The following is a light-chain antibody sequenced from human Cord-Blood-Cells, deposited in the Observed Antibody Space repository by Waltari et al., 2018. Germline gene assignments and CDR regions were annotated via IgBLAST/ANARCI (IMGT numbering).Light chain of an antibody. J-gene: IGLJ3*02. CDR1: SSDVGSYNL. Sequence: QSALTQPASVSGSPGQSITISCTGTSSDVGSYNLVSCYQQHPGKAPKLMIYEGSKRPSGVSMRFSGSKSGNTASLTFSGLQAEDEADYYCCSYAGSSTGVFGGGTKLTVL. CDR2: EGS. V-gene: IGLV2-23*01. CDR3: CSYAGSSTGV.